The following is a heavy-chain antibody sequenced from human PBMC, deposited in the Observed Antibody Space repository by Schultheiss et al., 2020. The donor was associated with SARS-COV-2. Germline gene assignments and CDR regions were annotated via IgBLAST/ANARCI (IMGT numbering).Heavy chain of an antibody. J-gene: IGHJ6*02. V-gene: IGHV1-8*02. D-gene: IGHD4-11*01. CDR2: MNPNSGNT. Sequence: ASVKVSCKASGGTFSSYAINWVRQATGQGLEWMGWMNPNSGNTGYAQKFQGRVTMTRNTSISTAYMERSSLRSEDTAVYYCARGDDYSNPYYYYGMDVWGQGTTVTVSS. CDR3: ARGDDYSNPYYYYGMDV. CDR1: GGTFSSYA.